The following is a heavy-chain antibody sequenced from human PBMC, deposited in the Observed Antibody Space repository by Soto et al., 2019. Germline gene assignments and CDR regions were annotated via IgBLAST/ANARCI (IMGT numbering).Heavy chain of an antibody. CDR1: GFTFSRYG. CDR3: ATVLFYEAFDI. Sequence: PGESLSIYCAASGFTFSRYGMHCVRQAPGKGLEWVAVIWYDGSNKYYADSVKGRFTISRDNSKNTLYLQMNSLRAEDTAVYYCATVLFYEAFDIWGQGTVVTVS. V-gene: IGHV3-33*01. D-gene: IGHD3-16*01. J-gene: IGHJ3*02. CDR2: IWYDGSNK.